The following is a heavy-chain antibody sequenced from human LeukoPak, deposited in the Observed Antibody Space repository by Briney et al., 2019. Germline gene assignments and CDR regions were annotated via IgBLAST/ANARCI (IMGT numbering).Heavy chain of an antibody. CDR3: ARLSLRQPSTVIKKASYYFDY. CDR2: INHSGST. J-gene: IGHJ4*02. Sequence: SETLSLTCAVYGGSFSGYYWSWIRQPPGKGLEWSGEINHSGSTNYNPSLKSRGTISVDTSKNQFSLKLTSVTAADTAVYYCARLSLRQPSTVIKKASYYFDYWGQGTLVTVSS. D-gene: IGHD4-23*01. CDR1: GGSFSGYY. V-gene: IGHV4-34*01.